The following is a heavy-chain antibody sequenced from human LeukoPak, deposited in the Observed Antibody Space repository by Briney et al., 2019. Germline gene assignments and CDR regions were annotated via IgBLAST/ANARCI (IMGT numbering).Heavy chain of an antibody. V-gene: IGHV4-4*07. CDR2: IYTSGST. CDR3: ARDLRKAGYYYMDV. Sequence: LETLSVTSMDPVDSLCRYYWCSIPPPARERLECIGRIYTSGSTNYNPSLKSRVTMSVDTSKNQFSLKLSAVTAADTAVYYCARDLRKAGYYYMDVWRKGTTVTVSS. J-gene: IGHJ6*03. CDR1: VDSLCRYY.